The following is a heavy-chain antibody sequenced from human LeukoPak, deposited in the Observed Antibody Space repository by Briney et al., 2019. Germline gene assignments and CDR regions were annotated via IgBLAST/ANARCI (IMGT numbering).Heavy chain of an antibody. D-gene: IGHD3-10*01. V-gene: IGHV3-9*01. CDR2: ISWNSGNI. Sequence: GGSLRLSCAASGFIFSNYAMHWVRQAPGKGLEWVSSISWNSGNIGYADSVKGRFTISRDNAKNSLYLQMNSLRAEDTALYYYAKGPRMVRGIIILDYWGQGTLVTVSS. CDR1: GFIFSNYA. J-gene: IGHJ4*02. CDR3: AKGPRMVRGIIILDY.